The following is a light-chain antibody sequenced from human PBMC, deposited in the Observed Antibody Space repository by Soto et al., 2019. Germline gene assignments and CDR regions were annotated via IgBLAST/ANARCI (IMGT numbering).Light chain of an antibody. J-gene: IGLJ1*01. CDR2: EVS. CDR3: NSYTSNNTYV. CDR1: SSDVGGYNY. V-gene: IGLV2-14*01. Sequence: QSVLTQPASVSGSPGQSITISCTGTSSDVGGYNYVSWYQQHPGKAPKLMIYEVSNRPSGVSNRFSGSKSGNTASLTISGLRAEDEADYYCNSYTSNNTYVFGTGTKVTVL.